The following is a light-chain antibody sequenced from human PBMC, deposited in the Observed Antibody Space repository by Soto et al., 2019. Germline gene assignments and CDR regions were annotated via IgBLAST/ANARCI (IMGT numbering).Light chain of an antibody. V-gene: IGLV1-51*02. CDR2: ENN. J-gene: IGLJ3*02. CDR1: SSNIGNNY. Sequence: SVLTQPPSVSAAPGQKVTVSCSGSSSNIGNNYVSWYQHLPGTAPKLLIYENNKRPSGIPDRFSGSKSGTSATLGITGLQTGDEGDYYCGAWDNSLSAGVFGGGTKLTVL. CDR3: GAWDNSLSAGV.